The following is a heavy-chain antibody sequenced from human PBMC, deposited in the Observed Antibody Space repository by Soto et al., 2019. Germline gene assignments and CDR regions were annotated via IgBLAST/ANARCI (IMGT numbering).Heavy chain of an antibody. D-gene: IGHD1-1*01. CDR2: IFPDDSDT. CDR3: ARGTTGSRYFDY. Sequence: GESLKISCKGSGYIFTNYWIGWVRQMPGQGLEWMGAIFPDDSDTRYSPSFQGQVTISADKSITTAYLQWSSLEASDSAMYYCARGTTGSRYFDYWGQGTLVTVSS. V-gene: IGHV5-51*01. J-gene: IGHJ4*02. CDR1: GYIFTNYW.